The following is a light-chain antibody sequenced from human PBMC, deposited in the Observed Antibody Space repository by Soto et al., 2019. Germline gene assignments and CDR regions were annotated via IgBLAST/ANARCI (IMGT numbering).Light chain of an antibody. CDR3: SSYTGTSTQV. Sequence: QSALTQPASVSGSPGQSITISCTGTSNDIGGYNYVSWYQQHPGKAPQLMISDVSNRPSGVSNRFSGSKSGNTASLTISWLQAEDEADYYCSSYTGTSTQVFGAGTKVTVL. V-gene: IGLV2-14*03. J-gene: IGLJ1*01. CDR2: DVS. CDR1: SNDIGGYNY.